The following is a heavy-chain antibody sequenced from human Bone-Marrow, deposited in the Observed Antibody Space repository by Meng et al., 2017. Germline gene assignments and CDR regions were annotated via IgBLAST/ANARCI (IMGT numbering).Heavy chain of an antibody. V-gene: IGHV6-1*01. J-gene: IGHJ4*02. D-gene: IGHD3-16*02. CDR1: GDSVSSNSAT. CDR3: ARGFSGIMSYVWGSYRGSTVFDY. Sequence: SQTLSLTCVISGDSVSSNSATWNWIRQSPSRGLEWLGRTYYRSKWYNDYALSVKSRITIIPDTSKDQFSLQLNSVTPDDAAVYYCARGFSGIMSYVWGSYRGSTVFDYWGQGTLVTVSS. CDR2: TYYRSKWYN.